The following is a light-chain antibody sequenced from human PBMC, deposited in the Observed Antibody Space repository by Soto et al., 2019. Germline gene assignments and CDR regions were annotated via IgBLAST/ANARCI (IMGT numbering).Light chain of an antibody. CDR3: SSYSTTSALV. V-gene: IGLV2-14*03. CDR2: DVS. Sequence: QSVLTQPASVSGSPGQSITISCDGTSADIGAFNYVSWYQHHPDKAPKLLIYDVSHRPSGVSTRFSASKSANTASLTISGLQADDEADYYCSSYSTTSALVFGGGTQLTVL. CDR1: SADIGAFNY. J-gene: IGLJ7*01.